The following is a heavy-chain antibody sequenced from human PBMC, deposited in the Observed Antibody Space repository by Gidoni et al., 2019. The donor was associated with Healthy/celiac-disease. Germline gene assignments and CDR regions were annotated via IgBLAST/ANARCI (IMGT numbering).Heavy chain of an antibody. Sequence: EVQLVESGGGVVRPGGSLSLSCAASGFPFDDYGMSWVRQAPGKGLEWVSGINGNGGSTGYADSVKGRFTIARDNAKNSLYLQMNSLRAEDTALYYCARAQSYNFETDVWGQGTTVTVSS. CDR3: ARAQSYNFETDV. CDR1: GFPFDDYG. J-gene: IGHJ6*02. V-gene: IGHV3-20*04. CDR2: INGNGGST. D-gene: IGHD1-26*01.